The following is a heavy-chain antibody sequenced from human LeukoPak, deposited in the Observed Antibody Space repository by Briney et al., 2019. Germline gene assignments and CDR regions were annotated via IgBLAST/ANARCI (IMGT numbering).Heavy chain of an antibody. J-gene: IGHJ6*03. CDR1: GGSISSGGYY. V-gene: IGHV4-31*03. CDR2: IYYSGST. D-gene: IGHD2-2*01. CDR3: AREGYCSSTSCYDYYMDV. Sequence: SQTLSLTCTVSGGSISSGGYYWSWIRQHPGKGLEWIGYIYYSGSTYYNPSLKGRVTISVDTSKNQFSLKLSSVTAADTAVYYCAREGYCSSTSCYDYYMDVWGKGTTVTVSS.